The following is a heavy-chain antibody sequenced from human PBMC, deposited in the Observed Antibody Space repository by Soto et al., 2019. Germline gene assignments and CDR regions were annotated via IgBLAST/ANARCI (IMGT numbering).Heavy chain of an antibody. CDR1: GGSISSGGYY. J-gene: IGHJ6*02. V-gene: IGHV4-31*03. CDR2: IYYSGST. Sequence: QVQLQESGPGLVKPSQTLSLTCTVSGGSISSGGYYWSWIRQHPGKGLEWIGYIYYSGSTYYNPSLKSRVTISVHTSKNQFSLKLSSVTAADTAVYYCARDLLIAAAPNYYYYGMDVWGQGTTVTVSS. D-gene: IGHD6-13*01. CDR3: ARDLLIAAAPNYYYYGMDV.